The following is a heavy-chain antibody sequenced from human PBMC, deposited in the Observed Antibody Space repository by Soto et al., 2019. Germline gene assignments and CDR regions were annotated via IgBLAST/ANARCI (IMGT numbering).Heavy chain of an antibody. V-gene: IGHV3-23*01. CDR3: AKEPLGRSGIGS. CDR1: GFTFSSYA. Sequence: EVQLLESGGGLVQPGGSLRLSCAASGFTFSSYAMSWVRQAPGKGLEWVSGISGTGGRTYYADSVKGRFTISRDNSKNTLYLQMNSLRAEDTAVYYCAKEPLGRSGIGSWGQGTLVTVSS. CDR2: ISGTGGRT. J-gene: IGHJ5*02. D-gene: IGHD1-26*01.